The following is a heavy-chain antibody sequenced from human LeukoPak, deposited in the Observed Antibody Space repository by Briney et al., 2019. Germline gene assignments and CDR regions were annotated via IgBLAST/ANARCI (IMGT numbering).Heavy chain of an antibody. V-gene: IGHV3-48*01. J-gene: IGHJ4*01. CDR1: GFNFIDYS. D-gene: IGHD5-12*01. Sequence: GGSLRLSCAASGFNFIDYSMNWVRQAPGRGLEWISYIGISSGNTKYADSVKGRFTISRDKARNSLYLQMNSLRVEDTAVYYCARDHRYAFDNWGHGTLVTVSS. CDR2: IGISSGNT. CDR3: ARDHRYAFDN.